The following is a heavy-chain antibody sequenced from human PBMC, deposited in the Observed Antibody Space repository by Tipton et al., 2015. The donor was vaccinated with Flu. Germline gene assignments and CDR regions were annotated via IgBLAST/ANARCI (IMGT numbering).Heavy chain of an antibody. V-gene: IGHV3-49*04. CDR2: IRSKAYGGTT. J-gene: IGHJ4*02. CDR1: GFTFGDYA. D-gene: IGHD3-10*01. CDR3: TREGLLWFGELLDY. Sequence: LSLTCTASGFTFGDYAMSWVRQAPGKGLEWVGFIRSKAYGGTTEYAASVKGRFTISRDDSKSIAYLQMNSLKTEDTAVYYCTREGLLWFGELLDYWGQGTLVTVSS.